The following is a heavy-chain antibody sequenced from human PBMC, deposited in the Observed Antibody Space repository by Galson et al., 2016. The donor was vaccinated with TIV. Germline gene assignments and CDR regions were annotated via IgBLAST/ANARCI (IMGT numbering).Heavy chain of an antibody. V-gene: IGHV6-1*01. J-gene: IGHJ6*02. CDR1: GDSVSSNSA. D-gene: IGHD6-19*01. CDR3: AREDHRYGSAWHSYYYYFGMGV. CDR2: TYYRSKWYN. Sequence: CAISGDSVSSNSAWNWIRQSPSRGLEWLGRTYYRSKWYNDYALSVKSRITINPDTSKNQISLQLNSMTPEDTAVYYCAREDHRYGSAWHSYYYYFGMGVWGQGTTVTVSS.